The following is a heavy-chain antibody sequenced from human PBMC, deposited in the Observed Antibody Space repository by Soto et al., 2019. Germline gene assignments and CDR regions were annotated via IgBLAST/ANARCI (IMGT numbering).Heavy chain of an antibody. V-gene: IGHV4-59*12. J-gene: IGHJ5*02. Sequence: SETLSLTCTVSGGSISSYYWSWIRQPPGKGLEWIGYIYYSGSTNYNPSLKSRVTVSVDTSKNQFSLKLSSVTAADTAVYYCARSVTPWGQGTLVTVSS. D-gene: IGHD3-10*01. CDR3: ARSVTP. CDR1: GGSISSYY. CDR2: IYYSGST.